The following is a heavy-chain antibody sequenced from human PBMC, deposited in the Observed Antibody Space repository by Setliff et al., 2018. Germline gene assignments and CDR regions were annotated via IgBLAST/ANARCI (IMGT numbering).Heavy chain of an antibody. CDR1: GNTLTHLS. D-gene: IGHD3-10*01. V-gene: IGHV1-24*01. CDR2: FDPEEGER. CDR3: AIDSVVRGFINGDSFDI. J-gene: IGHJ3*02. Sequence: ASVKVSCKVSGNTLTHLSIHWVRQAPGEGLEWIGGFDPEEGERIYAPRLQGRVTMTEDTSSDTAYMELSSLRPEDTAVYYCAIDSVVRGFINGDSFDIWGQGTMVTVSS.